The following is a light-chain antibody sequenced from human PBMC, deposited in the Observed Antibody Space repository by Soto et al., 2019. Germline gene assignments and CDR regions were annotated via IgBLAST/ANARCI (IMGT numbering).Light chain of an antibody. CDR2: ATS. CDR1: QTVNSDY. Sequence: NGLTQSPGTVSLSPGETATLSCRASQTVNSDYLAWFQQRPGQAPRLLIFATSRRATDIPDRFSGSGSGTDFTLAIRRLEPEDFAVYYCHQFGYSPRTFGQGTKVDIK. V-gene: IGKV3-20*01. CDR3: HQFGYSPRT. J-gene: IGKJ1*01.